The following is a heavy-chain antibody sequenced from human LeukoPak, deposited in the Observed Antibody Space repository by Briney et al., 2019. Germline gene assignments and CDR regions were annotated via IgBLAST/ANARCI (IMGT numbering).Heavy chain of an antibody. CDR2: IYYSGST. D-gene: IGHD3-10*01. Sequence: PSETLSLTCTVSGGSISSYYWSWIRQLPGKGLEWIGYIYYSGSTNYNPSLKSRVTISVDTSKNQFSLKLSSVTAADTAVFFWGGRFNIGRGRPPTGSPVRFCFRGQGTMVTASS. CDR1: GGSISSYY. J-gene: IGHJ3*01. V-gene: IGHV4-59*08. CDR3: GGRFNIGRGRPPTGSPVRFCF.